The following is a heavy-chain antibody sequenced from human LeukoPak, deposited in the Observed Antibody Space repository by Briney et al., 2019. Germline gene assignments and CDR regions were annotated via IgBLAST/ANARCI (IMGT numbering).Heavy chain of an antibody. J-gene: IGHJ4*02. CDR2: VNHSGST. Sequence: SETLSLTCAVYGGSFSGYYWSWIRQPPGKGLEWIGEVNHSGSTNYNPSLKSRVTISVDTSKNQFSLKLSSVTAADTAVYYCARVGRGAAFDYWGQGTLVTVSS. D-gene: IGHD1-26*01. CDR1: GGSFSGYY. V-gene: IGHV4-34*01. CDR3: ARVGRGAAFDY.